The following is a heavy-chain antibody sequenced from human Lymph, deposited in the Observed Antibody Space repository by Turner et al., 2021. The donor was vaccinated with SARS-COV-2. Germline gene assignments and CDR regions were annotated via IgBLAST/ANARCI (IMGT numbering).Heavy chain of an antibody. Sequence: EVQLVETGGGLIQPGGSLRLSCAASGFTVSSNYMSWVRQAPGKGLEWVSVIYIGGTTYYVDSVKGRFTISRDNSKNTLYLQMNSLRAEDTAVYYCARDLGPLAFDIWGQGTMVTVSS. V-gene: IGHV3-53*02. CDR2: IYIGGTT. J-gene: IGHJ3*02. CDR1: GFTVSSNY. CDR3: ARDLGPLAFDI.